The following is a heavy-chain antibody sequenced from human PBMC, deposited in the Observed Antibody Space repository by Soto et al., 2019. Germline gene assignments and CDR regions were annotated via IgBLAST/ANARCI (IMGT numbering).Heavy chain of an antibody. CDR3: ARDLNKDYHDSSAFWAY. V-gene: IGHV3-21*04. J-gene: IGHJ4*02. CDR1: GFTFSSYS. Sequence: GESLKISCAASGFTFSSYSMNWVRQAPGKGLEWVSSISSSSSYIYYADSVKGRFTISRDNAKNSLYLQMNSLRAEDTAVYFCARDLNKDYHDSSAFWAYWGQGTLVTVSS. D-gene: IGHD3-22*01. CDR2: ISSSSSYI.